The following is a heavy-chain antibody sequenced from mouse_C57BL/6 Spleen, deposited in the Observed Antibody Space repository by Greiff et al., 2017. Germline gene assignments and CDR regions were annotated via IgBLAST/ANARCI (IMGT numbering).Heavy chain of an antibody. CDR2: IIPGSGST. V-gene: IGHV1-9*01. D-gene: IGHD1-1*01. CDR1: GYTFTGYW. J-gene: IGHJ4*01. CDR3: ARGGSSLYYYAMDY. Sequence: VQLQQSGAELMKPGASVKLSCKATGYTFTGYWIEWVKQRPGNGLEWIGEIIPGSGSTKYNEKFKGKATFTADTSSNTAYMQLSSLTTEDSAIYYLARGGSSLYYYAMDYWGKGTSVTVSS.